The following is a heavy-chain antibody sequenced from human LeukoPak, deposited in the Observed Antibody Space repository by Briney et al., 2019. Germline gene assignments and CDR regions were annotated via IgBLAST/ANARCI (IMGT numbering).Heavy chain of an antibody. Sequence: SETLSLTCTGSGGSISSGSYYWSRIRQPAGKGLEWIGRIYTSGSTNYNPSLKSRVTISVDTSKNQFSLKLSSVTAADTAVYYCARDSPNGIAAAGSYYYYGMDVWGQGTTVTVSS. J-gene: IGHJ6*02. CDR3: ARDSPNGIAAAGSYYYYGMDV. D-gene: IGHD6-13*01. CDR1: GGSISSGSYY. V-gene: IGHV4-61*02. CDR2: IYTSGST.